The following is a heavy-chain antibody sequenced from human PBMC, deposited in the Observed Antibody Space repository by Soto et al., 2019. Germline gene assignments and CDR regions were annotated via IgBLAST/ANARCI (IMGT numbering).Heavy chain of an antibody. CDR2: ISYDGSNK. Sequence: GGSLRLSCAASGFTFSSYAMHWVRQAPGKGLEWVAVISYDGSNKYYADSVKGRFTISRDNSKNTLYLQMNSLRAEDTAVYYCARDRVVVVASYGMDVWGQGTTVTVSS. D-gene: IGHD2-15*01. CDR3: ARDRVVVVASYGMDV. V-gene: IGHV3-30-3*01. J-gene: IGHJ6*02. CDR1: GFTFSSYA.